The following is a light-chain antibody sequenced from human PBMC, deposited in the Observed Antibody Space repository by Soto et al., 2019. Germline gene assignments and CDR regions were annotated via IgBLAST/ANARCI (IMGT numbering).Light chain of an antibody. V-gene: IGLV1-47*01. CDR2: RID. J-gene: IGLJ2*01. CDR3: SARDDSLSGVV. CDR1: SSNIGSNH. Sequence: QSVLTQPPSASGTPGQRVTISCSGSSSNIGSNHVYWYQQFPGMAPKLLMYRIDQRPTGVPDRFSGSKSGTSASLAISGLRSDDEADYYCSARDDSLSGVVFGGGTKLTVL.